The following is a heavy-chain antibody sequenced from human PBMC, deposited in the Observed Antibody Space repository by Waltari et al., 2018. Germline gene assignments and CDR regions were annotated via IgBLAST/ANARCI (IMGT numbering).Heavy chain of an antibody. V-gene: IGHV3-7*01. J-gene: IGHJ4*02. Sequence: EVQLVESGGGLVQPGGSLRLSCSTSGFTFSEYWMTWVRQARGKGLEWVGNIKTDGREEYYTDSVKGRFIISRDNAKNSLFLQMDSLRVEDTAVYYCARDGDRNYDYWGQGTLVTVSS. D-gene: IGHD1-7*01. CDR1: GFTFSEYW. CDR2: IKTDGREE. CDR3: ARDGDRNYDY.